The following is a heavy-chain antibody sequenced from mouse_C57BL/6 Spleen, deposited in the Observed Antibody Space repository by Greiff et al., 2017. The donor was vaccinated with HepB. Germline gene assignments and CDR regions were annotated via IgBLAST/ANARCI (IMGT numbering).Heavy chain of an antibody. D-gene: IGHD2-4*01. Sequence: EVNVVESGGGLVKPGGSLKLSCAASGFTFSSYAMSWVRQTPEKRLEWVATISDGGSYTYYPDNVKGRFTISRDNAKNNLYLQMSHLKSEDTAMYYCASDDYGGYWGQGTTLTVSS. CDR2: ISDGGSYT. CDR1: GFTFSSYA. J-gene: IGHJ2*01. V-gene: IGHV5-4*03. CDR3: ASDDYGGY.